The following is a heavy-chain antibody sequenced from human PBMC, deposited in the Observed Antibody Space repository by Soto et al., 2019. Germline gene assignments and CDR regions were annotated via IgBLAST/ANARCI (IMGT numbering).Heavy chain of an antibody. CDR1: GFTFSSYA. V-gene: IGHV3-23*01. J-gene: IGHJ6*02. CDR2: ISGSGGST. Sequence: GGSLRLSCAASGFTFSSYAMSWVRQAPGKGLEWVSAISGSGGSTYYADSVKGRFTISRDNSKNTLYLQMNSLRAEDTAVYYCAKSGSAGTRWIYGMDVWGQGTTVTVSS. D-gene: IGHD1-1*01. CDR3: AKSGSAGTRWIYGMDV.